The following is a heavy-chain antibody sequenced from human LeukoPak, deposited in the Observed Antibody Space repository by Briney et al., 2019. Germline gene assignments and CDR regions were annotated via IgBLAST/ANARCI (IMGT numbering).Heavy chain of an antibody. Sequence: SETLSLTCTVSGGSISSGGYYWSWIRQPAGKGLEWIGRIYTSGSTNYNPSLKSRVTISVDTSKNQFSLKLSSVTAADTAVYYCARDYGVWSGYYNWFDPWGQGTLVTVSS. CDR2: IYTSGST. D-gene: IGHD3-3*01. CDR3: ARDYGVWSGYYNWFDP. CDR1: GGSISSGGYY. V-gene: IGHV4-61*02. J-gene: IGHJ5*02.